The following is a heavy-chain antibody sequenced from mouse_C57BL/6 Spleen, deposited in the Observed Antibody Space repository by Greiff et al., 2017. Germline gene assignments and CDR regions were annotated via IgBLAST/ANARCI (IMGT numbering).Heavy chain of an antibody. V-gene: IGHV5-9-1*02. CDR1: GFTFSSYA. J-gene: IGHJ2*01. CDR3: TRHQLTLYYFDY. D-gene: IGHD3-3*01. Sequence: EVKVVESGEGLVKPGGSLKLSCAASGFTFSSYAMSWVRQTPEKRLEWVAYISSGGDYIYYADTVKGRFTISRDKARNTLYLQMSSLKSEDTAMYYCTRHQLTLYYFDYWGQGTTLTVSS. CDR2: ISSGGDYI.